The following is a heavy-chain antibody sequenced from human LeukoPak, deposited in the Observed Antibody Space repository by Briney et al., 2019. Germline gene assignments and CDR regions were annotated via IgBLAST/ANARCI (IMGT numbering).Heavy chain of an antibody. D-gene: IGHD1-20*01. V-gene: IGHV3-30*18. CDR3: VKSVSGGYRLITAS. CDR1: GFTFSYYG. J-gene: IGHJ5*02. Sequence: GKSLRLSRAASGFTFSYYGIHWVRQVPGKGLEWVAGIVYDGRNQFYADPVKGRFTISRDNSKNTLFLQMNSLRAEDTAVYYCVKSVSGGYRLITASCGQGTLVTVSS. CDR2: IVYDGRNQ.